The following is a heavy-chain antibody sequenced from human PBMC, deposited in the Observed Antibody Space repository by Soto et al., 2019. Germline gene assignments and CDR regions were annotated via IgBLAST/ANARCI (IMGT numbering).Heavy chain of an antibody. J-gene: IGHJ6*02. D-gene: IGHD3-10*01. V-gene: IGHV1-18*01. CDR2: ISAYNGNT. CDR1: GYTFTSYG. CDR3: ARQTGADYYYYGMDV. Sequence: QVQLVQSGAEVKKPGASVKVSGKASGYTFTSYGISWVRQAPGQGLEWMGWISAYNGNTNYAQKLQGRVTMTTDTSTSTAYMDLRSLRSDDTAVYYCARQTGADYYYYGMDVWGQGTTVTVSS.